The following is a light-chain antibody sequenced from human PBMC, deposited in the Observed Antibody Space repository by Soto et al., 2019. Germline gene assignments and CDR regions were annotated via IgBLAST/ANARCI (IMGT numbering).Light chain of an antibody. V-gene: IGKV1-9*01. CDR1: QDISSY. CDR3: QQLDSYPIS. Sequence: DIQLTQSPSFLSASVGDRVTITCRASQDISSYLVWYQQKPGKAPKLLIYAASTLQSGVPSRFGGSGSGTEFTLTISSLQPEDFATYYCQQLDSYPISFGQGTRLEIK. CDR2: AAS. J-gene: IGKJ5*01.